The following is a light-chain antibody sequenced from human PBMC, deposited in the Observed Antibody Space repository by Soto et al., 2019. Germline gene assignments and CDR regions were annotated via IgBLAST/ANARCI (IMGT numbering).Light chain of an antibody. CDR1: SSNIGNNY. CDR3: GTWDDSLSAMV. J-gene: IGLJ3*02. CDR2: DNS. Sequence: QSVLTQPPSVSAASGQKVTISCSGSSSNIGNNYISWYRQLPGTAPKVLIYDNSKRPSGIPDRFSGSKSGTSATLGITGLQTGDEADYYFGTWDDSLSAMVFGGGTKLTVL. V-gene: IGLV1-51*01.